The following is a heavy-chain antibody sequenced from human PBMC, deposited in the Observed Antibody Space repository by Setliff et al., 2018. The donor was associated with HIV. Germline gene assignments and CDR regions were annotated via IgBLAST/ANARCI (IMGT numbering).Heavy chain of an antibody. V-gene: IGHV4-59*01. Sequence: SETLSLTCTVSGASISNYWWTWMRQPPGKELEYLGSIHHSGSTYYSPSLKSRVTISVDTSRNQFSLRPKYVTPADTAVYFCAKQPGGHSFFDSWGQGTLVTVSS. J-gene: IGHJ4*02. CDR3: AKQPGGHSFFDS. CDR2: IHHSGST. D-gene: IGHD2-21*01. CDR1: GASISNYW.